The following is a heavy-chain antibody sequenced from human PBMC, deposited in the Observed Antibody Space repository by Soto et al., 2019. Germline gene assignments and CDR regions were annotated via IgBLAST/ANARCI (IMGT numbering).Heavy chain of an antibody. CDR3: ARGLTAGDY. Sequence: ASVKVSCKASGYTFTSAYIHWVRQATGQGLEYVGIINPSGGSTNYAQKFQGRAILTSDTSASTVYMELSSLRSEDTAFYYCARGLTAGDYWGQGTLVTVSS. CDR2: INPSGGST. J-gene: IGHJ4*02. CDR1: GYTFTSAY. D-gene: IGHD3-9*01. V-gene: IGHV1-46*01.